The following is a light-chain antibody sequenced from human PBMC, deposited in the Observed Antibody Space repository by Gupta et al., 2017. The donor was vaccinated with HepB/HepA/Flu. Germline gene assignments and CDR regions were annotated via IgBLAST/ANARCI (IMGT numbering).Light chain of an antibody. V-gene: IGKV1-39*01. CDR1: LYISNY. J-gene: IGKJ1*01. CDR2: AAS. CDR3: QQTDSTPKT. Sequence: DTQMTHPPSSLSASVGDRVTITSRARLYISNYLNWYHQKPGPARNLLNYAASRAQSGVPSRMSSSGSAADFTLTINRLQPDDFVNYCCQQTDSTPKTFGQGTKLEIK.